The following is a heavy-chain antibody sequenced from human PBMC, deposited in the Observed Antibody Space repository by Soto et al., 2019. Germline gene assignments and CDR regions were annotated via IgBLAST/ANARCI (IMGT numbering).Heavy chain of an antibody. V-gene: IGHV2-26*04. CDR1: GFSRSNAGLG. J-gene: IGHJ5*02. Sequence: QVTVKESGPVLVKPTETLTLTCTVSGFSRSNAGLGVSWIRQPPGKALEWLAHIFSNDEKSYSTSLKSRLTISKDTSKSQVVLTMTNMDPVDTATYYCASTYRTSWYWSDPWGQGTLVTVYS. CDR2: IFSNDEK. CDR3: ASTYRTSWYWSDP. D-gene: IGHD6-13*01.